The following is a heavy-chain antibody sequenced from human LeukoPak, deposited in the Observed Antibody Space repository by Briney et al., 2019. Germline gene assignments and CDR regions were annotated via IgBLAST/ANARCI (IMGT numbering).Heavy chain of an antibody. CDR1: GFTFSSYG. D-gene: IGHD5-18*01. Sequence: GGSLRLSCAVSGFTFSSYGMHWVRQAPGKGLEWVAFIRYDGRNKYYADSVKGRFTISRDNSKNTLYLQMNSLRAEDTAVYYCARGLAGYSYGFDYWGQGTLVTVSS. V-gene: IGHV3-30*02. CDR2: IRYDGRNK. J-gene: IGHJ4*02. CDR3: ARGLAGYSYGFDY.